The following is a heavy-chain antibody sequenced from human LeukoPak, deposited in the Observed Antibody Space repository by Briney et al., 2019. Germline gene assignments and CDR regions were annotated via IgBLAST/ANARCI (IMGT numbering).Heavy chain of an antibody. V-gene: IGHV4-59*01. Sequence: SETLSLTCTVSGGSISSYYWSWIRQPPGKGLEWIGYIYYSGSTNYNPSLKSRVTISVDTSKNQFSLKLSSVTAADTAVCYCARDGPYYYDSSGLRGAFDIWGQGTMVTVSS. CDR1: GGSISSYY. CDR3: ARDGPYYYDSSGLRGAFDI. D-gene: IGHD3-22*01. J-gene: IGHJ3*02. CDR2: IYYSGST.